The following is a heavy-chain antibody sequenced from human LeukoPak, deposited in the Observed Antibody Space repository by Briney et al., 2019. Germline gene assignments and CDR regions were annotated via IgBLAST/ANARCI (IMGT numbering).Heavy chain of an antibody. D-gene: IGHD3-10*01. CDR2: ISYDGSNK. CDR1: GVTFSSYA. Sequence: GGSLRLSCAASGVTFSSYAMHWVRQAPGKGLEWVAVISYDGSNKYYADSVKGRFTISRDNSKNTLYLQMNSLRAEDAAVYYCAREGRVGYYGSGSYSPHNWFDPWGQGTLVTVSS. V-gene: IGHV3-30*04. CDR3: AREGRVGYYGSGSYSPHNWFDP. J-gene: IGHJ5*02.